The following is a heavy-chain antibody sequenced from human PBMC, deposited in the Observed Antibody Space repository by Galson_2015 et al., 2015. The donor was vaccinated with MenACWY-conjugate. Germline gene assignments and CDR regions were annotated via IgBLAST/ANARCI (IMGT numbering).Heavy chain of an antibody. J-gene: IGHJ5*02. D-gene: IGHD2-15*01. CDR1: GYSFTTYA. CDR3: ARSTSGYCSGGSCYWGS. V-gene: IGHV7-4-1*02. Sequence: SVKVSCKASGYSFTTYAMIWVRQAPGQGLEWMGWINTDTGKPTYAQGFTGRFVFSLDTSVSTAYLQINDLKAEDTAVYFCARSTSGYCSGGSCYWGSWGQGTLVIVSS. CDR2: INTDTGKP.